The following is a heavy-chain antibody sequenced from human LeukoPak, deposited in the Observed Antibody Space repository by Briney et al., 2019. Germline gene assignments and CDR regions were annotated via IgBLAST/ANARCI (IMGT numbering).Heavy chain of an antibody. Sequence: PGGSLRLSCAASGFTFSSYWMHWVRQAPGKGLVWVSRISCDGGTTTYADSVKGRFTISRDNAKNTLCLQMNSLRAEDTAVYYCARKSHDAFDIWGQGTMVTVSS. CDR2: ISCDGGTT. CDR3: ARKSHDAFDI. J-gene: IGHJ3*02. CDR1: GFTFSSYW. V-gene: IGHV3-74*01.